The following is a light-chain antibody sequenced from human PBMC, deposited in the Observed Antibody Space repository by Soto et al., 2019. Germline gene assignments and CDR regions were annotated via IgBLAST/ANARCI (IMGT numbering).Light chain of an antibody. Sequence: DIQMTQSPSSLSASVGDRVTITCRASQSISDYLNWYQQKPGKAPNLLIYAASSLPSGVPSRFSASESGTDFTLTISSLQPEDFATYFCQQTYSTPYTFGQGTKLEIK. CDR3: QQTYSTPYT. CDR2: AAS. V-gene: IGKV1-39*01. CDR1: QSISDY. J-gene: IGKJ2*01.